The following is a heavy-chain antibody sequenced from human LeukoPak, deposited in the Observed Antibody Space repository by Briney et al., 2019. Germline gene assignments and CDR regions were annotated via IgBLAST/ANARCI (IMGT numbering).Heavy chain of an antibody. V-gene: IGHV1-69*01. D-gene: IGHD3-10*01. Sequence: ASVKVSCKASGCTFSTYAIRWVRQAPGQGLEWMGGIIPIFGTANYAQKFQGRVTITADESTSTAYMELSSLRSEDTAVYYCARDNSVGDIAWWFDPWGQGTLVTVSS. J-gene: IGHJ5*02. CDR1: GCTFSTYA. CDR3: ARDNSVGDIAWWFDP. CDR2: IIPIFGTA.